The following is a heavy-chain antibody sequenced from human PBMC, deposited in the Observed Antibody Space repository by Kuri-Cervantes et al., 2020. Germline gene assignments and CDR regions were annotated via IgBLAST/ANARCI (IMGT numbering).Heavy chain of an antibody. CDR1: GGSFSDYF. V-gene: IGHV4-34*01. J-gene: IGHJ3*02. Sequence: SETLSLTCAVYGGSFSDYFWSWIRQPPGKGLEWIGEINHSGSTSYNPSLKNRVTISVDTSKNQFSLNLNSVTAADTAMYYCARFDSSWPMDAFDIWGQGTMVTVSS. CDR2: INHSGST. D-gene: IGHD6-13*01. CDR3: ARFDSSWPMDAFDI.